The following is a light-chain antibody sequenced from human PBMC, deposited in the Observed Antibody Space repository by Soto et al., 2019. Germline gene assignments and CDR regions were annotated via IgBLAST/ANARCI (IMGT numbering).Light chain of an antibody. V-gene: IGLV2-14*01. J-gene: IGLJ3*02. CDR1: SSDVGGYNY. CDR3: SSYTSSNTWV. Sequence: QSALTQPASVSGSPGQSITISCTGTSSDVGGYNYVSWYQQHPGKAPKFMIYEVSSRPSGVSDRFSGSKSGNTASLTISGLQAEDEADYYCSSYTSSNTWVFGGGTKLTVL. CDR2: EVS.